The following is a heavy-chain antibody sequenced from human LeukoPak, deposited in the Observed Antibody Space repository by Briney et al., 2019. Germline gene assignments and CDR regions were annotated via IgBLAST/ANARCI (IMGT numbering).Heavy chain of an antibody. CDR3: AREVTIFGVVIGAGAFDI. CDR1: GYTFTNYG. V-gene: IGHV1-18*01. D-gene: IGHD3-3*01. Sequence: ASVKVSCKASGYTFTNYGISWVRQAPGQGLEWMGWISAYNGNTNYAQNLQGRVSMTTDTSTSTAYMELRSLRSDDTALYYCAREVTIFGVVIGAGAFDIWGQGTMVTVSS. J-gene: IGHJ3*02. CDR2: ISAYNGNT.